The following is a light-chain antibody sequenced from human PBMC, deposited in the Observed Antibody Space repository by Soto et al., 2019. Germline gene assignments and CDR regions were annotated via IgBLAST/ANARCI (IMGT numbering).Light chain of an antibody. CDR3: QRYGNSPYT. Sequence: EIELTQSQGTLSLSPGERATLSCRASQSVNSSYLAWYQQKPGQAPRLLIYGASSRATGIPDRFGGSGSGTDFTLTIRRLEPEDFAVYYCQRYGNSPYTFGQGTKLEIK. J-gene: IGKJ2*01. CDR1: QSVNSSY. V-gene: IGKV3-20*01. CDR2: GAS.